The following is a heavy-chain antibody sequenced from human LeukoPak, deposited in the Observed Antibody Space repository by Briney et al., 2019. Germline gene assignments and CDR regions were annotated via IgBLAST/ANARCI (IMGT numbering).Heavy chain of an antibody. J-gene: IGHJ2*01. CDR2: IYYSGST. Sequence: SETLSLTCAVYGGSFSGYYWSWIRQPPGKGLEWIGYIYYSGSTNYNPSLKSRVTISVDTSKNQFSLKLSSVTAADTAVYYCARRGSGWYFNWYFDLWGRGTLVTVSS. CDR1: GGSFSGYY. D-gene: IGHD6-19*01. CDR3: ARRGSGWYFNWYFDL. V-gene: IGHV4-59*08.